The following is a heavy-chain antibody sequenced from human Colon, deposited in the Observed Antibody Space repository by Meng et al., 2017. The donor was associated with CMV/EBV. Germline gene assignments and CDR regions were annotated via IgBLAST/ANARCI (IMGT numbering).Heavy chain of an antibody. CDR3: ARGHTNSNLRYPYSGMDV. D-gene: IGHD2/OR15-2a*01. V-gene: IGHV3-30*02. CDR2: IRSDGGKT. J-gene: IGHJ6*02. CDR1: GFSFSTYG. Sequence: GESLKISCAASGFSFSTYGMHWVRQAPGKGLEWVAYIRSDGGKTVYADSVKGRFTISRDNSKDTLYLQMSSLRAEDTGLYYCARGHTNSNLRYPYSGMDVWGQGTTVTVSS.